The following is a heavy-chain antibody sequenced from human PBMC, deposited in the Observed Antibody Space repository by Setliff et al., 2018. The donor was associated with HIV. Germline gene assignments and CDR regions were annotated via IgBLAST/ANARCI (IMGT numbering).Heavy chain of an antibody. CDR2: IYYSGST. J-gene: IGHJ4*02. V-gene: IGHV4-39*07. D-gene: IGHD3-10*01. Sequence: PSETLSLTCTVSGGSISSSSYYWGWIRQPPGKGLEWIGSIYYSGSTYYNPSLKSRLTISVDTSKTQFSLKLNSVTAADTAVYYCARVRGGTSRGFLDFWGQGTLVTVSS. CDR3: ARVRGGTSRGFLDF. CDR1: GGSISSSSYY.